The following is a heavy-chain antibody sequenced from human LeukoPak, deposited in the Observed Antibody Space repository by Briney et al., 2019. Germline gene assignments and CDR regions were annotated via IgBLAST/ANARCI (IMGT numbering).Heavy chain of an antibody. CDR2: ISSSSSYI. Sequence: PGGSLRLSCAASGFTFSSYSMNWVRQAPGKGLEWVSSISSSSSYIYYADSVKGRFTISRDNAKNSLYLQMNSLRAEDTAVYYCAKGSAVADIYFDYWGQGTLVTVSS. D-gene: IGHD6-19*01. J-gene: IGHJ4*02. CDR1: GFTFSSYS. CDR3: AKGSAVADIYFDY. V-gene: IGHV3-21*04.